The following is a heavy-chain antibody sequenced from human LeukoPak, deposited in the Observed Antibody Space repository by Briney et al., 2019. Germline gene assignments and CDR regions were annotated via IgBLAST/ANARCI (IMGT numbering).Heavy chain of an antibody. D-gene: IGHD3-22*01. CDR3: ARAAYDSSGYYYDY. CDR1: GFTFSSYA. CDR2: ISYDGSNK. V-gene: IGHV3-30-3*01. Sequence: GRSLRLSCAASGFTFSSYAMHWVRQAPDKGLEWVAVISYDGSNKYYADSVKGRFTISRDNSKNTLYLQMNSLRAEDTAVYYCARAAYDSSGYYYDYWGQGTLVTVSS. J-gene: IGHJ4*02.